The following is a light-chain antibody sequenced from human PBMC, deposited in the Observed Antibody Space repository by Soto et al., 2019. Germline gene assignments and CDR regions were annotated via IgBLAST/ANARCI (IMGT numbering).Light chain of an antibody. CDR3: LRYGDSPPAYT. J-gene: IGKJ2*01. V-gene: IGKV3-20*01. CDR2: GAS. Sequence: EIVLTQSPGTLSLSPGERATLSCRASQSVSSRNLAWYRQKPGQALSLLIYGASNRATGIPDRFSGSGSGTDFTLTISRLEPEDFAVYYCLRYGDSPPAYTFGQGTKLEIK. CDR1: QSVSSRN.